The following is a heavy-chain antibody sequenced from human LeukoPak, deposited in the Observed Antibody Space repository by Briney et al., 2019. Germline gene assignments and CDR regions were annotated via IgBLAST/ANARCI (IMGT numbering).Heavy chain of an antibody. V-gene: IGHV3-53*01. CDR1: GFTVRSNY. D-gene: IGHD3-22*01. Sequence: PGGSLRLSCAASGFTVRSNYMSWVRQAPGKGLEWVSVIYSGVTTYYADSVKGRLTISRDNSKNTLYLQMNSLRAEDTAVYYCARLENSIRRPMNYYYYYMDAWGKGTTVTVSS. CDR3: ARLENSIRRPMNYYYYYMDA. J-gene: IGHJ6*03. CDR2: IYSGVTT.